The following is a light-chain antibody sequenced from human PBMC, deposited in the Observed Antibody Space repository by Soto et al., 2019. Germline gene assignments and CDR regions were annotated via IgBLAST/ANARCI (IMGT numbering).Light chain of an antibody. J-gene: IGLJ1*01. Sequence: QSVLTQSASVSGSPGQSITISCTGTSSDVGGYNYVSWYQQHPGKAPKLIIYDVSNRPSGVSNRFSGSKSGNTASLTISGLQAEDEADYYCSSYTSSSTLEGYVFGTGTKVTVL. CDR2: DVS. V-gene: IGLV2-14*01. CDR3: SSYTSSSTLEGYV. CDR1: SSDVGGYNY.